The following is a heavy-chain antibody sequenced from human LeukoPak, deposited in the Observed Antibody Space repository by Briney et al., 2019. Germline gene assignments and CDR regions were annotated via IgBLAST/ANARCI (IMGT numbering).Heavy chain of an antibody. CDR2: IYHSGTT. CDR3: ARDSSVTAVPLDY. Sequence: SETLSLTCNVSGDSISSGGYYWSWIRQRPGKGLEWIGYIYHSGTTYYNPSLKSRLTISVDTSRNEFSLRLTSVTAADTAVYFCARDSSVTAVPLDYWGRGTLVTVSS. CDR1: GDSISSGGYY. V-gene: IGHV4-31*03. J-gene: IGHJ4*02. D-gene: IGHD2-21*02.